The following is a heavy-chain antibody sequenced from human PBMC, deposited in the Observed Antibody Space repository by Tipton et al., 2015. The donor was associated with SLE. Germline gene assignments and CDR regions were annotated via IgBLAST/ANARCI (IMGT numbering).Heavy chain of an antibody. Sequence: TLSLTCTVSGGSISSSSYYWGWIRQPPGKGLEWIGSIYYSGSTYYNPSLKSRVTISVETSKNQFSLKLSSVTAADTAVYYCARDSGGYDWGGAFDIWGQGTMVTVSS. CDR3: ARDSGGYDWGGAFDI. CDR1: GGSISSSSYY. J-gene: IGHJ3*02. CDR2: IYYSGST. D-gene: IGHD5-12*01. V-gene: IGHV4-39*07.